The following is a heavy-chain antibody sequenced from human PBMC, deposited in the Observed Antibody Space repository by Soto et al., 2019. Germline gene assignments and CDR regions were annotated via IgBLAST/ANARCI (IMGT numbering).Heavy chain of an antibody. J-gene: IGHJ5*02. Sequence: QVQLQQWGAGLLKPSETLSLTCAVYGGSFSGYYWSWIRQPPGKGLEWIGEINHSGSTNYNPSLKSRVTISVDTSKTQFSLKLSSVTAADTAVYYCARGPITTNPRFDPWGQGTLVTVSS. D-gene: IGHD3-22*01. CDR2: INHSGST. CDR3: ARGPITTNPRFDP. CDR1: GGSFSGYY. V-gene: IGHV4-34*01.